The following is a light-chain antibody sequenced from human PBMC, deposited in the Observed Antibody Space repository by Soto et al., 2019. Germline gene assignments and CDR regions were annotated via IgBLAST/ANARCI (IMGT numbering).Light chain of an antibody. Sequence: EIVMTQSPATLSVSPGERATLSCRASQSVSSNLAWYQQKPGQAPRLLIYGASTRATGIPARFIGSGAGTEYTILISSLQSEDVAVDYCQQYNNWSPYTFGHGTKLEIK. CDR2: GAS. J-gene: IGKJ2*01. V-gene: IGKV3-15*01. CDR1: QSVSSN. CDR3: QQYNNWSPYT.